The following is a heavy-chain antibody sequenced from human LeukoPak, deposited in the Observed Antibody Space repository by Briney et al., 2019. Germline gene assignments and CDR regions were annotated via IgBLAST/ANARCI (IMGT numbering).Heavy chain of an antibody. CDR1: GGPISSYY. CDR2: IYYSGST. CDR3: ARSDSSGFLYWYFDL. V-gene: IGHV4-59*08. D-gene: IGHD3-22*01. Sequence: SETLSLTCTVSGGPISSYYWSWIRQPPGKGLEWIGYIYYSGSTNYNPSLKSRVTISVDTSKNQFSLKLTSVTAADTAVYYCARSDSSGFLYWYFDLWGRGTLVTVSS. J-gene: IGHJ2*01.